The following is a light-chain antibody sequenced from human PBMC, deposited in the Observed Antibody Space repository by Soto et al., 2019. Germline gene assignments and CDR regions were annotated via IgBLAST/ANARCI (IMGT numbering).Light chain of an antibody. Sequence: ERALTQSPVTLSVSQGERVTLSCRASQTVRRSLAWYQQKPGQAPRILIYGASTRATSIPGRFSGSASGTDFTLTIISLHSEDFAVYFYQQYIDWPPYTFGQGTKVDI. CDR2: GAS. CDR1: QTVRRS. CDR3: QQYIDWPPYT. V-gene: IGKV3-15*01. J-gene: IGKJ2*01.